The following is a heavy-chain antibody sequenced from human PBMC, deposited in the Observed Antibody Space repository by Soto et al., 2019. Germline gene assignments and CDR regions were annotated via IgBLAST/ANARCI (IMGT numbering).Heavy chain of an antibody. CDR2: ISYDGNDE. CDR3: AKDRTSNFWSAYFDS. CDR1: GFTFSSYA. J-gene: IGHJ4*02. D-gene: IGHD3-3*01. V-gene: IGHV3-30-3*01. Sequence: QVQLVESGGGVVQPGRSLRLSCAASGFTFSSYAMHWVRQAPGKGLEWVAVISYDGNDESYTDSVKGRFTISRDTSKNTLYIQMNSLRPEDTAVYYCAKDRTSNFWSAYFDSWGQGTLIAGSS.